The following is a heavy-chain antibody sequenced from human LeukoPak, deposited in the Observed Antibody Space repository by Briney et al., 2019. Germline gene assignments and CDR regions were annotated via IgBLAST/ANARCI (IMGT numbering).Heavy chain of an antibody. CDR2: VYYSGSV. CDR3: ARLGSYFDY. Sequence: SETLSLTCTVSGGSLTSYYWSWIRQPPGKGLQWIGYVYYSGSVNYNPSLKSRVTISVDTSKNQFSLNLSSVTAADTAVYYCARLGSYFDYWGQGTQVTVSS. V-gene: IGHV4-59*08. CDR1: GGSLTSYY. J-gene: IGHJ4*02.